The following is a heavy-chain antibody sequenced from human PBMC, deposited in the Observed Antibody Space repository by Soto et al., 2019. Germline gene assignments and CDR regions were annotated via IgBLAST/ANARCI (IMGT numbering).Heavy chain of an antibody. CDR2: INPNSGGT. V-gene: IGHV1-2*04. CDR3: ARLGLSQYYFDY. CDR1: GYTFTGYY. Sequence: QVQLVQSGAEVKKPGASVKVSCKASGYTFTGYYMHWVRQAPGQGLEWMGWINPNSGGTNYAQKVQGWVTMTRDTSISTGYMELSRLRSDDTAVYYCARLGLSQYYFDYWGQGTLVTVSS. J-gene: IGHJ4*02. D-gene: IGHD3-16*02.